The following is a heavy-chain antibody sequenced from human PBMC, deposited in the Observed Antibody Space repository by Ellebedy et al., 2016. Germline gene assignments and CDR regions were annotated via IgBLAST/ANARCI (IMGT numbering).Heavy chain of an antibody. J-gene: IGHJ4*02. V-gene: IGHV3-11*04. Sequence: GESLKISXAASGFTFSDYYMSWIRQAPGKGLEWVSYISSSGSTIYYANSVKGRFTISRDNAKNSLYLQMNSLRAEDTAVYYCANGGYYYDSSGYPPFDYWGQGTLVTVSS. CDR1: GFTFSDYY. CDR3: ANGGYYYDSSGYPPFDY. D-gene: IGHD3-22*01. CDR2: ISSSGSTI.